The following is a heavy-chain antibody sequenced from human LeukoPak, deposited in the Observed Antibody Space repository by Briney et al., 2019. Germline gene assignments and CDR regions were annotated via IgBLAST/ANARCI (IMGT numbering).Heavy chain of an antibody. Sequence: EASVKVSCKASGGTFSSYAISWVRQAPGQGLQWMGGIIPIFGTANYAQKFQGTVTITADKSTSTAYMELSSLRSEDTAVYYCARVGSSSWFDPWGQGTLVTVSS. J-gene: IGHJ5*02. D-gene: IGHD6-13*01. CDR2: IIPIFGTA. V-gene: IGHV1-69*06. CDR3: ARVGSSSWFDP. CDR1: GGTFSSYA.